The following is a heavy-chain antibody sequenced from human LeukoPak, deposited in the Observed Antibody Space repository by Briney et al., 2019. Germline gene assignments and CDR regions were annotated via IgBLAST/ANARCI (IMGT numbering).Heavy chain of an antibody. V-gene: IGHV3-7*03. CDR3: ARSSYSSSSSV. CDR1: GFTFSGFW. J-gene: IGHJ3*01. Sequence: AGSLRLSCAVSGFTFSGFWMSWSRQAPGKGLEWVASINSDGSEGYYAAVVKGRFTISRDNAKNSLYLQIHSLRAEDTAVYYCARSSYSSSSSVWGQGTIVTVSS. CDR2: INSDGSEG. D-gene: IGHD6-6*01.